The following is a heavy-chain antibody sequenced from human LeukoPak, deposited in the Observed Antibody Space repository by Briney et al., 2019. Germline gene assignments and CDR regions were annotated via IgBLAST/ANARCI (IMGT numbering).Heavy chain of an antibody. D-gene: IGHD3-22*01. V-gene: IGHV4-30-4*01. CDR2: IYYSGST. CDR1: GGSISSGDYY. CDR3: ARDSSGYSGVDY. Sequence: SETLSLTCTVSGGSISSGDYYWSWLRQPPGKGLEWIGYIYYSGSTYYNPSLKSRVTISVDTSKNQFSLRLSSVTAADTAVYYCARDSSGYSGVDYWGQGTLVTVSS. J-gene: IGHJ4*02.